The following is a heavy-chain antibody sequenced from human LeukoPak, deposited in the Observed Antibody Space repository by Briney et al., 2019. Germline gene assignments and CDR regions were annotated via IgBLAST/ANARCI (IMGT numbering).Heavy chain of an antibody. CDR2: INPQSGVT. V-gene: IGHV1-2*02. D-gene: IGHD6-19*01. CDR1: AYTLSGYY. Sequence: ASVKVSCKASAYTLSGYYMHWVRQAPGQGLEWMGWINPQSGVTNYAQKFQGRVTMTWDTSINTTFMELSRLRSDDTAVYYCARRIAVAGSPVYYFDYWGQGTLVTVSS. J-gene: IGHJ4*02. CDR3: ARRIAVAGSPVYYFDY.